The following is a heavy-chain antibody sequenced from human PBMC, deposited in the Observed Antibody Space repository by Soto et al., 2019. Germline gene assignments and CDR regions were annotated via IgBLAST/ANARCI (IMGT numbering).Heavy chain of an antibody. D-gene: IGHD3-22*01. CDR2: IIPIFGTA. J-gene: IGHJ4*02. CDR3: ARGYDSSGFYYDY. CDR1: GGTFSSYA. Sequence: ASVKVSCKASGGTFSSYAISWVRQAPGQGLEWMGGIIPIFGTANYAQKFQGRVTITADNSKNTLYLQMNSLRAEDTAVYYCARGYDSSGFYYDYWGQGTLVTVSS. V-gene: IGHV1-69*06.